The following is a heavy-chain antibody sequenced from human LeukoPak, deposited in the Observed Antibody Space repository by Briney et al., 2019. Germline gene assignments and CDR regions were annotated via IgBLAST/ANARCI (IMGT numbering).Heavy chain of an antibody. CDR3: ARESGNCSGGSCYDY. CDR1: GGSISSYY. CDR2: IYYSGST. V-gene: IGHV4-59*01. Sequence: SETLSLTCTVSGGSISSYYWSWIRQPPGKGLEGIGYIYYSGSTNYNPSLKSRVTISVDTSKNQFSLKLSSVTAADTAVYYCARESGNCSGGSCYDYWGQGTLVTVSS. D-gene: IGHD2-15*01. J-gene: IGHJ4*02.